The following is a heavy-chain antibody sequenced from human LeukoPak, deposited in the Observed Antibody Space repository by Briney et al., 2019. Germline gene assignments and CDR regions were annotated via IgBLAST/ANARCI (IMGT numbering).Heavy chain of an antibody. D-gene: IGHD6-13*01. CDR3: AAAAAGMPGDYYYYYMDV. CDR1: GGSISSYY. V-gene: IGHV4-59*01. J-gene: IGHJ6*03. CDR2: IYYSGST. Sequence: SETLSLTCTVSGGSISSYYWSWIRQPPGKGLEWIGYIYYSGSTNYNPSLKSRVTISVDTSKNQFSLKLSSVTAADTAVYYCAAAAAGMPGDYYYYYMDVWGKGTTVTISS.